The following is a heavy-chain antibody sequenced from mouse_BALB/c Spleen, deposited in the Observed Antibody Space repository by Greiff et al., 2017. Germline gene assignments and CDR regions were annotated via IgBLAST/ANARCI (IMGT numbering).Heavy chain of an antibody. CDR1: GFNIKDTY. CDR3: ARRDYYYAMDY. V-gene: IGHV14-3*02. Sequence: VQLQQSGAELVKPGASVKLSCTASGFNIKDTYMHWVKQRPEQGLEWIGRIDPANGNTKYDPKFQGKATITADTSSNTAYLQLSSLTSEDTAVYYLARRDYYYAMDYWGQGTSVTVSS. CDR2: IDPANGNT. J-gene: IGHJ4*01. D-gene: IGHD3-3*01.